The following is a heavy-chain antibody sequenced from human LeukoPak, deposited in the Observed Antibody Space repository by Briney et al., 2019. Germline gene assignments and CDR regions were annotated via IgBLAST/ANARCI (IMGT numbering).Heavy chain of an antibody. D-gene: IGHD2-2*01. CDR1: GCTFTGYY. Sequence: ASVKVSCKASGCTFTGYYMHWVRQAPGQGLEWMGWINPNSGGTNYAQKFQGRVTMTRDTSISTAYMELSRLRSDDTAVYYCARVGLRVVVPAATLGYFQHWGQGTLVTVSS. CDR2: INPNSGGT. J-gene: IGHJ1*01. CDR3: ARVGLRVVVPAATLGYFQH. V-gene: IGHV1-2*02.